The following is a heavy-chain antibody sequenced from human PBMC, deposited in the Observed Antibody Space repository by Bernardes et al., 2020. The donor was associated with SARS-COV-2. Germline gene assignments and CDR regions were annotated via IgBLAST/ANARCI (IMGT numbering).Heavy chain of an antibody. Sequence: GSLRLSCAASGFTFSSYWMHWVRQAPGEGLVWVSRINSDGSNRIYADSVKGRFTISSDSSKNTLYLQMNSLRVEDTAVYYCARKTGHDFGMDVWGQGTTVVVSS. V-gene: IGHV3-74*01. CDR3: ARKTGHDFGMDV. D-gene: IGHD3-10*01. CDR1: GFTFSSYW. CDR2: INSDGSNR. J-gene: IGHJ6*02.